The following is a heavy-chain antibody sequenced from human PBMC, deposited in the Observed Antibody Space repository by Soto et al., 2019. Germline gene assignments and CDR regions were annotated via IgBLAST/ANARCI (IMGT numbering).Heavy chain of an antibody. CDR2: IYYSGGT. V-gene: IGHV4-31*03. CDR1: GGSISSGGYY. J-gene: IGHJ6*03. Sequence: SETLSLTCTVSGGSISSGGYYWSWIRQHPGKGLEWIGYIYYSGGTSYIPSLNSRVTMSVDTPTTQFSLKLRSVPAAVTAVYYCASDSADVYTVLYYCMDVW. D-gene: IGHD1-20*01. CDR3: ASDSADVYTVLYYCMDV.